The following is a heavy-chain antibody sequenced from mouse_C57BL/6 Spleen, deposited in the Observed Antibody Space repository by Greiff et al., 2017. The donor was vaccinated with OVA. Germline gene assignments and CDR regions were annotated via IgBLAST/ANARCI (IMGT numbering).Heavy chain of an antibody. V-gene: IGHV5-6*01. Sequence: EVKLVESGGDLVKPGGSLKLSCAASGFTFSSYGMSWVRQTPDKRLEWVATISSGGSYTYYPDSVKGRFTISRDNAKNTLYLQMSSLKSEDTAMYYCERQGDYFDYWGQGTTLTVSS. J-gene: IGHJ2*01. CDR3: ERQGDYFDY. CDR1: GFTFSSYG. CDR2: ISSGGSYT.